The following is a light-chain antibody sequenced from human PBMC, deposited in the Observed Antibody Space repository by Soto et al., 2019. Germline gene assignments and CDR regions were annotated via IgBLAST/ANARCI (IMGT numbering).Light chain of an antibody. V-gene: IGKV1D-12*01. J-gene: IGKJ4*01. Sequence: DIQMTQSPSSVSASVGDRVTITCRASQGIRSWLAWYQQKPGKAPKLLISSASTLQSGVPSRFSGNGSGTDFTLTISGLLPEDFATYYCQQSDTFPATFGGGTRVEIK. CDR2: SAS. CDR3: QQSDTFPAT. CDR1: QGIRSW.